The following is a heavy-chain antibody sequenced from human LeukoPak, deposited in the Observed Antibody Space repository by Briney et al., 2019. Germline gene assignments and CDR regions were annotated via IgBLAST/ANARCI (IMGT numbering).Heavy chain of an antibody. CDR3: ARGKELHFDY. J-gene: IGHJ4*02. D-gene: IGHD1-26*01. V-gene: IGHV3-53*01. CDR1: GFTVSSNY. Sequence: RAGGSLRLSCAASGFTVSSNYMSWVRQAPGKGLEWVSVIYSGGSTYYADSVEGRFTISRDNSKNTLYLQMNSLRAEDTAVYYCARGKELHFDYWGQGTLVTVSS. CDR2: IYSGGST.